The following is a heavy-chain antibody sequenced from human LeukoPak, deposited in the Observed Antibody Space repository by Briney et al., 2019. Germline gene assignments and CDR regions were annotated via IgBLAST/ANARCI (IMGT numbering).Heavy chain of an antibody. D-gene: IGHD6-19*01. CDR2: IKQDGSEK. Sequence: GGSLRLSCAASGFTFSSYWMSWVRQAPGKGLEWVANIKQDGSEKYYVDSVKGRFTISRHNAKNSLYLQMNSLRAEDTAVYYCARDSRGKSSGWYGDNYWGQGTLVTVSS. CDR1: GFTFSSYW. V-gene: IGHV3-7*01. J-gene: IGHJ4*02. CDR3: ARDSRGKSSGWYGDNY.